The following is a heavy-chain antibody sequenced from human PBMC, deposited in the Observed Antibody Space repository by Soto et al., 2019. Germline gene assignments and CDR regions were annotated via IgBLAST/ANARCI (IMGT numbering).Heavy chain of an antibody. CDR3: ARDSYYDGSGYFDDTFDM. D-gene: IGHD3-22*01. Sequence: HVQLQESGPGLVKPSETLSLSCTVSGGSISRYYWSWIRQPPGKGLEWIGHIYYSGSTNYNPSLRGRVTISVDTSKNQFYLKLRSVTAADTAVYFCARDSYYDGSGYFDDTFDMWGQGTMVTVSS. J-gene: IGHJ3*02. CDR1: GGSISRYY. V-gene: IGHV4-59*01. CDR2: IYYSGST.